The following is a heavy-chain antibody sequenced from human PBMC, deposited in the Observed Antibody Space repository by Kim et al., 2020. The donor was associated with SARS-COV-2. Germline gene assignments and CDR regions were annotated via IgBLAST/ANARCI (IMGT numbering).Heavy chain of an antibody. CDR2: ISYDGSNK. V-gene: IGHV3-30-3*01. CDR1: GFTFSSYA. CDR3: ARGSSGYYIISLGQPSFDY. J-gene: IGHJ4*02. Sequence: GGSLRLSCAASGFTFSSYAMHWVRQAPGKGLEWVAVISYDGSNKYYADSVKGRFTISRDNSKNTLYLQMNSLRAEDTAVYYCARGSSGYYIISLGQPSFDYWGQGTLVTVSS. D-gene: IGHD3-22*01.